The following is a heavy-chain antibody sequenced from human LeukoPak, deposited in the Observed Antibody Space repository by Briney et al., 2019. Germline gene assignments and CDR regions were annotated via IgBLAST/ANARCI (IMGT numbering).Heavy chain of an antibody. J-gene: IGHJ3*02. Sequence: GGSLRLSCAASGFTFSSYSMNWVRQAPGKGLEWVSYISSSSSTIYYADSVKGRFTISRDNSKNTLYLQMNSLRAEDTAVYYCAKDQPLYYYDSSAISGAFDIWGQGTMVTVSS. CDR1: GFTFSSYS. V-gene: IGHV3-48*01. CDR3: AKDQPLYYYDSSAISGAFDI. D-gene: IGHD3-22*01. CDR2: ISSSSSTI.